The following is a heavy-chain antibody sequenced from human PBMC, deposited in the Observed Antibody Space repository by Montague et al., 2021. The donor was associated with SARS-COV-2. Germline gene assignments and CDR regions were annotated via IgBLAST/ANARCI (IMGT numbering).Heavy chain of an antibody. Sequence: SETLSLTCTVSGGSINNYYWSWIRQSPGRGLEWIGYIYYTGSTTRNPSLDSRVTISLDTSRDLVSLGLRSLTAADTAVYYCARGGGWNRHFDCWGQGTLVAVSS. CDR2: IYYTGST. D-gene: IGHD1-1*01. CDR1: GGSINNYY. V-gene: IGHV4-59*01. CDR3: ARGGGWNRHFDC. J-gene: IGHJ4*02.